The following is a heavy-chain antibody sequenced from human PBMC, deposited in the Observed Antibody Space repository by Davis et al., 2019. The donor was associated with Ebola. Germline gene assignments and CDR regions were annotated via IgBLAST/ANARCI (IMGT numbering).Heavy chain of an antibody. V-gene: IGHV5-51*01. D-gene: IGHD4/OR15-4a*01. J-gene: IGHJ6*02. CDR3: ARRPLGAGYYYGMDV. CDR2: IYPGDSDT. Sequence: GESLKISCKGSGYSFTSYWIGWVRQLPGKGLEWMGIIYPGDSDTRYSPSFQGQVTIPADKSISTAYLQWSSLKASDTAMYYCARRPLGAGYYYGMDVWGQGTTVTVSS. CDR1: GYSFTSYW.